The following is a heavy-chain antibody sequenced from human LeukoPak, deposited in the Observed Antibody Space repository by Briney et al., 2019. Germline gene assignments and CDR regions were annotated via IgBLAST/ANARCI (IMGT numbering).Heavy chain of an antibody. D-gene: IGHD2-21*02. CDR3: ASGYCGGDCYGLFDY. V-gene: IGHV1-2*06. CDR1: VYTFTGYY. J-gene: IGHJ4*02. CDR2: INPNRGGT. Sequence: GASVKVSCKASVYTFTGYYMHWVRQAPGQGLEWVGRINPNRGGTNEAQKFQGRVTMTRDTSISTAYMELSRLRSDDTAVYYCASGYCGGDCYGLFDYWGQGTLVTVSS.